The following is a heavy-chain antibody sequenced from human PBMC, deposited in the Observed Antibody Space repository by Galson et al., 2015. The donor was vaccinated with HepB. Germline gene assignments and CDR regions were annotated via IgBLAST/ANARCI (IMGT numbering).Heavy chain of an antibody. CDR2: VDPEDGET. D-gene: IGHD1-26*01. Sequence: VKVSCKVSGNTFTDYYMHWVQQAPGKGLEWMGLVDPEDGETIYAEKFQGRVTITADTSTDTAYMELSSLRSEDTAVYYCATGARYRSYYYYMDVWGKGTTVTVSS. V-gene: IGHV1-69-2*01. CDR3: ATGARYRSYYYYMDV. CDR1: GNTFTDYY. J-gene: IGHJ6*03.